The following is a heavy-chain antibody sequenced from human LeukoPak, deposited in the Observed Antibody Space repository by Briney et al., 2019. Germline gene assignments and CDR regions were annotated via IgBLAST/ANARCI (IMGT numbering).Heavy chain of an antibody. Sequence: GGSLRLSCAASGFTFSDYAMSWVRRAPGKGLNWVLSISGSGDNTYPADSVKGRFTVSRDNSKNTVYLQMNNLRAEDTAIYYCVKDFSTASLYYFDDWGQGTLVTVSS. CDR3: VKDFSTASLYYFDD. CDR2: ISGSGDNT. CDR1: GFTFSDYA. D-gene: IGHD2/OR15-2a*01. J-gene: IGHJ4*02. V-gene: IGHV3-23*01.